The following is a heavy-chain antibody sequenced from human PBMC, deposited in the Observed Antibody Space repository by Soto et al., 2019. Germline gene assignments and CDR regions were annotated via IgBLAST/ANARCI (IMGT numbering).Heavy chain of an antibody. V-gene: IGHV3-30*18. Sequence: QVQLVESGGGVFQPGRSLRLSCAGSGFTFSTYGMHWVRQAPGKGLEWVAAMSYDGTKQYYVDSVKGRFTISRDNSRNTLFLQLNSLRDEDTAVYYCAKEYGSTWIDHWGQGTPVTVSS. CDR3: AKEYGSTWIDH. J-gene: IGHJ4*02. CDR1: GFTFSTYG. D-gene: IGHD6-13*01. CDR2: MSYDGTKQ.